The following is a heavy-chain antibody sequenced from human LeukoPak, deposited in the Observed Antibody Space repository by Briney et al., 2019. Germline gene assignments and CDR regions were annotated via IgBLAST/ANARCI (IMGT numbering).Heavy chain of an antibody. CDR3: ARGEQQLVPYYYGMDV. CDR1: GFTFSSYS. CDR2: ISSSSSYI. D-gene: IGHD6-13*01. Sequence: GGSLRLSCAASGFTFSSYSMNWVRQAPGKVLEWVSSISSSSSYIYYADSVKGRCTISRDNAKNSLYLQMNRLRAEDTAVYYCARGEQQLVPYYYGMDVWGQGTTVTVSS. J-gene: IGHJ6*02. V-gene: IGHV3-21*01.